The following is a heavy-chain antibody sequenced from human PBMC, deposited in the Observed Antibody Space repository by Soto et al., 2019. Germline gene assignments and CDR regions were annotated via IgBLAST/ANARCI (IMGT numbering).Heavy chain of an antibody. V-gene: IGHV4-34*01. CDR3: ARGVPGTPGSYYKCHFDD. CDR2: VHHSGGT. J-gene: IGHJ4*02. Sequence: QVQLQQWGAGLLKPSETLSLTCAVYGGSFGNHYWTWIRQSPGKGLEWIGEVHHSGGTSYNPSLKSPVXXXIXXSRNEFSLHLSSVTAADTAVYYCARGVPGTPGSYYKCHFDDWGQGTLVTVSS. CDR1: GGSFGNHY. D-gene: IGHD3-10*01.